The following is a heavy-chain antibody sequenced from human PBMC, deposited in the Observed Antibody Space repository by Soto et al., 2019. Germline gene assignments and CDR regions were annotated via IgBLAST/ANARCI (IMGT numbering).Heavy chain of an antibody. V-gene: IGHV3-23*01. D-gene: IGHD1-1*01. CDR1: GFTFSSRA. CDR2: INGGGGIT. Sequence: GGSLRLSCAASGFTFSSRAMNWVRQAPRKGLEWVSDINGGGGITNYADSVKGRFTVSRDNSKNTLYLQLESLRAEDTAIYYCVKRSRDGHNSPLDYWGQGTLVTVPQ. J-gene: IGHJ4*02. CDR3: VKRSRDGHNSPLDY.